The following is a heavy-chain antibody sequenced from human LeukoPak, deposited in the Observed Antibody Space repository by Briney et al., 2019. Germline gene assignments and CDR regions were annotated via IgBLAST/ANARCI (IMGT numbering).Heavy chain of an antibody. CDR1: GESFSGYY. CDR2: INHSGST. Sequence: SETLSLTCAVYGESFSGYYWSWIRQPPAKGLEWIGEINHSGSTNYNPSLKSRVTISVDTSKNQFSLKLSSVTAADTAVYYCARVGADGSGFLFDYWGQGTLVTVSS. J-gene: IGHJ4*02. CDR3: ARVGADGSGFLFDY. V-gene: IGHV4-34*01. D-gene: IGHD3-10*01.